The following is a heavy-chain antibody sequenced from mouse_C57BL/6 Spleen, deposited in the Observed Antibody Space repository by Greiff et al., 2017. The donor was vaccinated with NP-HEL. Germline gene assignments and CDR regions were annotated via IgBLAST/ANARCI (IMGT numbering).Heavy chain of an antibody. Sequence: VQLQQPGAELVKPGASVKLSCKASGYTFTSYWMHWVKQRPGQGLEWIGMIHPNSGSTNYNEKFKSKATLTVDKSSSTAYMQLSSLTSEDSAVYYGARCDYDGNWFAYWGQGTLVTVSA. CDR2: IHPNSGST. J-gene: IGHJ3*01. CDR1: GYTFTSYW. CDR3: ARCDYDGNWFAY. D-gene: IGHD2-4*01. V-gene: IGHV1-64*01.